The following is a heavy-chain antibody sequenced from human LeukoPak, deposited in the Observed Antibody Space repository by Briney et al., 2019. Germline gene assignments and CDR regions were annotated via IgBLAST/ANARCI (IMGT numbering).Heavy chain of an antibody. D-gene: IGHD3-10*01. V-gene: IGHV1-18*01. CDR1: GYTFTSYG. J-gene: IGHJ4*02. Sequence: ASVKVSCKASGYTFTSYGISWVRQAHGQGLEWMGWISAYNGNTNYAQKFQGRVTMTTDTFTSTAYMELRSLRSDDTAMYHCARDTDTGNYYGSGSYYSPPGYWGQGTLVTFSS. CDR3: ARDTDTGNYYGSGSYYSPPGY. CDR2: ISAYNGNT.